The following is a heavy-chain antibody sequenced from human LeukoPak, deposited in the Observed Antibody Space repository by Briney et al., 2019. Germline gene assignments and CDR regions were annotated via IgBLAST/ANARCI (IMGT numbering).Heavy chain of an antibody. J-gene: IGHJ4*02. V-gene: IGHV3-30-3*01. Sequence: PGGSLRLSCAASGFTFSSYAMHWVRQAPGKGLEWVAVISYDGSNKYYADSVMGRFTFSRDNSKNTLYLQMNSLRAEDTAVYYCAREAAFDYWGQGTLVTVSS. D-gene: IGHD6-25*01. CDR2: ISYDGSNK. CDR1: GFTFSSYA. CDR3: AREAAFDY.